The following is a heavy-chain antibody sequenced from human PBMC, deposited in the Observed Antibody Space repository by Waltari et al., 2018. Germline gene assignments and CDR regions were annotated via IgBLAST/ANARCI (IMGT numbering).Heavy chain of an antibody. CDR1: GYTFTDYY. J-gene: IGHJ4*02. V-gene: IGHV1-2*06. D-gene: IGHD3-3*01. CDR3: AKGGPAIFGVLNTKRFDC. Sequence: QVQLVQSGAEVKKPGASVKVSCKASGYTFTDYYVHWVRQAPGQGLEWMGRINANNGDTDYAQKFQGRVTMTRDTSLETADMELSRLRSDDTAEYYCAKGGPAIFGVLNTKRFDCWGQGTPVTVSS. CDR2: INANNGDT.